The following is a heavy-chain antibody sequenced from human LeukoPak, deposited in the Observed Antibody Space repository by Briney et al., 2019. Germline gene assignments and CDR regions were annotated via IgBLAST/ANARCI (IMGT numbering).Heavy chain of an antibody. D-gene: IGHD3-9*01. V-gene: IGHV3-30*02. CDR3: AKGGAYYDILTGYYS. J-gene: IGHJ4*02. CDR1: GFTFSSYG. Sequence: GGSLRLSCAASGFTFSSYGMHWVRQAPGKGLEWVAFIRYDGSNKYYADSVKGRFTISRDNSKNTLYLQMNSLGAEDTAVYYCAKGGAYYDILTGYYSWGQGTLVTVSS. CDR2: IRYDGSNK.